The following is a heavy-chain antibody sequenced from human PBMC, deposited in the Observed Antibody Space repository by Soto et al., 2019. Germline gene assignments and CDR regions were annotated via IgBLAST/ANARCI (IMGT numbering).Heavy chain of an antibody. V-gene: IGHV4-59*08. Sequence: PSETLSLTCTVSGGSISSYYWSWIRQPPGKGLEWIGYIYYSGSTNYNPSLKSRVTISVDTSKNQFSLKLSSVTAADTAVYYCARTKNGSGSYFSYYYGMDVWGQGTTVT. CDR1: GGSISSYY. J-gene: IGHJ6*02. CDR3: ARTKNGSGSYFSYYYGMDV. CDR2: IYYSGST. D-gene: IGHD3-10*01.